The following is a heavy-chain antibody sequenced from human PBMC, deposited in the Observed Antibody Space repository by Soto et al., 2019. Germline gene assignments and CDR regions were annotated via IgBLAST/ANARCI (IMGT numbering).Heavy chain of an antibody. CDR2: ISFDGNQK. Sequence: GGSLRLSCSASGFILGDYALHWVRQAPGKGLEWLAVISFDGNQKYYADSVQARFTVSRDNSQNTLHLQMNSLRAEDTAVYYCARPYCSRTTCHPYYYSYGLNVWGHGTTVTVYS. D-gene: IGHD2-2*01. CDR1: GFILGDYA. V-gene: IGHV3-30*17. J-gene: IGHJ6*02. CDR3: ARPYCSRTTCHPYYYSYGLNV.